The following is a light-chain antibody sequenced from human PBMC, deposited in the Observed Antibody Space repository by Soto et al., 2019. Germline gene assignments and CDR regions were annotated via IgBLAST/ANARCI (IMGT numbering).Light chain of an antibody. CDR3: QQYGSSSYT. CDR1: QSVGRDY. CDR2: RTS. J-gene: IGKJ2*01. V-gene: IGKV3-20*01. Sequence: IVLTQSPGTLSLSPGERATLACRASQSVGRDYLAWYQQKPGQAPRLLLYRTSTRATDIPDRFSGSGSGTDFTLTISRLEPEDFAVYYCQQYGSSSYTFGQGTKLEIK.